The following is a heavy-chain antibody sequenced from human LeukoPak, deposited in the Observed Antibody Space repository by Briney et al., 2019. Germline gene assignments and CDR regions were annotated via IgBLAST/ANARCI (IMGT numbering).Heavy chain of an antibody. CDR2: IYTSGST. CDR3: ARVGLTDAFDI. J-gene: IGHJ3*02. Sequence: SSETLSLTCTVSGGSISSYYWSWIRQPAGKGLGWIGRIYTSGSTIYNPSLKSRVTMSVDTSKNQFSLKLSSVTAADTAVYYCARVGLTDAFDIWGQGTMVTVSS. V-gene: IGHV4-4*07. CDR1: GGSISSYY.